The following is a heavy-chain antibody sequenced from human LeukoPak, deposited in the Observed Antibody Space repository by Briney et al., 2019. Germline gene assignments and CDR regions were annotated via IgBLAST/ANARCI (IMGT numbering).Heavy chain of an antibody. V-gene: IGHV1-46*01. Sequence: GASVKVSCKASGYTFTMYYIHWVRQAPGQGLEWMGMINPNDGATTYTQRFQGRVTMTRDMSTTTVYMDLRSLRSENTAGYFCGRQQRRGPRRSLAGLFASYHTYYYMDVWGRGTTVTVSS. CDR2: INPNDGAT. CDR1: GYTFTMYY. J-gene: IGHJ6*03. CDR3: GRQQRRGPRRSLAGLFASYHTYYYMDV. D-gene: IGHD3-3*01.